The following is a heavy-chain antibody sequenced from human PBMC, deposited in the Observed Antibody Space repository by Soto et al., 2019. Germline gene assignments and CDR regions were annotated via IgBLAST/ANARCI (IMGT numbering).Heavy chain of an antibody. CDR2: ISSSSSTI. J-gene: IGHJ5*02. Sequence: EVQLVESGGGLVQPGGSLRLSCAASGFTFSSYSMNWVRQAPGKGLEWGSYISSSSSTIYYADSVKGRVTISRDNAKNSLYLQMNSLRAEDTAVYYFAIGGWSGYYWFDHCGQGTLVTVT. CDR1: GFTFSSYS. CDR3: AIGGWSGYYWFDH. V-gene: IGHV3-48*01. D-gene: IGHD3-3*01.